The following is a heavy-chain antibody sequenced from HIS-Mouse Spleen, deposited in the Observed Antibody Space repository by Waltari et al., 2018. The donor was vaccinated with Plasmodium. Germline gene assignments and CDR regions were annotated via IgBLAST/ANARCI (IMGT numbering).Heavy chain of an antibody. D-gene: IGHD6-6*01. CDR2: IYYSGST. J-gene: IGHJ4*02. CDR3: AKDILPSIAARLPDY. V-gene: IGHV4-39*07. CDR1: GGSISSSSYY. Sequence: QLQLQESGPGLVKPSETLSLTCTVSGGSISSSSYYWGWIRQPPGKGLEWIGSIYYSGSTYYNPSLKSRVTISVDTSKNQFSLKLSSVTAADTAVYYCAKDILPSIAARLPDYWGQGTLVTVSS.